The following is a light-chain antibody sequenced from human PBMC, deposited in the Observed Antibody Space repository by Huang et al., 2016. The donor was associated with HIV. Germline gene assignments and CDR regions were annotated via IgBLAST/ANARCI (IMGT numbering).Light chain of an antibody. CDR3: QQRSNRTPTT. CDR1: QSVGSY. CDR2: AAS. J-gene: IGKJ1*01. V-gene: IGKV3-11*01. Sequence: EIILTQSPATLSLSPGERATLSCRASQSVGSYLAWYPQKPGQAPRLLIYAASNRATGIPARFSGGGSGTDFTLTSRGLEPDDFAVYFCQQRSNRTPTTFGQGTKVE.